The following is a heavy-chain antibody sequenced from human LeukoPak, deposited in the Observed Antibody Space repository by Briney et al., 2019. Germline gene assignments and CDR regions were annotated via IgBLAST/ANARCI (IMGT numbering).Heavy chain of an antibody. CDR3: ARGVELTGYSDY. V-gene: IGHV3-21*01. CDR1: GFTFSTFA. D-gene: IGHD3-9*01. Sequence: GSLRLSCEASGFTFSTFAMIWVRQPPGKGLEWVSSIFPSGGEIHYADSVKGRFTISRDNAKNSLYLQMNSLRAEDTAVYYCARGVELTGYSDYWGRGTLVTVSS. J-gene: IGHJ4*02. CDR2: IFPSGGEI.